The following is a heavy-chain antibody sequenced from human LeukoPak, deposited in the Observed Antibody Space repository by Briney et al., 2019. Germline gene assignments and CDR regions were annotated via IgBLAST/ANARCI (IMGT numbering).Heavy chain of an antibody. J-gene: IGHJ6*02. V-gene: IGHV1-69*04. Sequence: ASVKVSCKAPGGTFSSYAISWVRQAPGQGLEWMGRIIPILGIANYAQKFQGRVTITADKSTSTAYMELSSLRSEDTAVYYCARDGGYYDSSGSPGMDVWGQGTTVTVSS. D-gene: IGHD3-22*01. CDR2: IIPILGIA. CDR1: GGTFSSYA. CDR3: ARDGGYYDSSGSPGMDV.